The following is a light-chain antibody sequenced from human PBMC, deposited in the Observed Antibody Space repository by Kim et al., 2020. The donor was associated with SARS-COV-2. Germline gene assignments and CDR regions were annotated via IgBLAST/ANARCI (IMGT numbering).Light chain of an antibody. V-gene: IGKV1-5*03. CDR3: QQYNSYPWK. CDR2: KAS. CDR1: QSISSW. J-gene: IGKJ1*01. Sequence: DIQMTQSPSTLSASVGDRVTITCRASQSISSWLAWYQQKPGKAPKLLIYKASSLESGVPSRFSGSGSGTEFTLTISSLQPDDFATYYCQQYNSYPWKFGQGTKVDIK.